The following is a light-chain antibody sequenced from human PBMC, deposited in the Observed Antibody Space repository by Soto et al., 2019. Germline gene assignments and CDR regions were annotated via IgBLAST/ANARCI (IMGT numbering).Light chain of an antibody. Sequence: DSQMTQSRSSLSASVGDRVTITCRASQGISTYLAWYQQKPGKAPKLLIYGASTLQSGVPSRFSGSGSGTDFTLTISCLQSEDFATYYCQQYYSNVPITFGQGTRLEIK. CDR2: GAS. CDR3: QQYYSNVPIT. CDR1: QGISTY. V-gene: IGKV1-9*01. J-gene: IGKJ5*01.